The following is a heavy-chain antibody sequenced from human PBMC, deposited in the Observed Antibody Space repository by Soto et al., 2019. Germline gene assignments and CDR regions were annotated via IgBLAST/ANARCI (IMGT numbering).Heavy chain of an antibody. CDR2: ISSSSSYI. CDR3: ARDLRYCNGGSCYLGWFDP. CDR1: GFTFSSYS. V-gene: IGHV3-21*05. Sequence: PGGSLRLSCAASGFTFSSYSMNWVRQAPGKGLEWVSYISSSSSYIYYADSVKGRFTISRDNAKNSLYLQMNSLRAEDTAVYYCARDLRYCNGGSCYLGWFDPWSQGSLVTVSS. J-gene: IGHJ5*02. D-gene: IGHD2-15*01.